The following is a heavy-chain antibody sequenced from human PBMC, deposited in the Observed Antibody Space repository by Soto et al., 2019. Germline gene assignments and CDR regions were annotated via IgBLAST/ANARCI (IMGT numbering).Heavy chain of an antibody. CDR2: IYSGGST. J-gene: IGHJ4*02. CDR1: GFTVSSNY. D-gene: IGHD3-22*01. Sequence: PGGSLRLSCAASGFTVSSNYMSWVRQAPGKGLEWVSVIYSGGSTYYADSVKGRFTISRDNSKNTLYLQMNSLRAEDTAVYYCARDGYYYDSSGYIDYWGQGTLVTVSS. CDR3: ARDGYYYDSSGYIDY. V-gene: IGHV3-66*01.